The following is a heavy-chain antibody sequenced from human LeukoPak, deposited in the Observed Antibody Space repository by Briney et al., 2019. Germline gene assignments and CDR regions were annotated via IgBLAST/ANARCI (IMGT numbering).Heavy chain of an antibody. CDR2: IYYSGST. CDR3: ARDSSGYRRGSFDY. CDR1: GGSISSYY. J-gene: IGHJ4*02. Sequence: SETLSLTCTVSGGSISSYYWSWIRQPPGKGLEWIGYIYYSGSTNYNPSLKSRVTISVDTSNNQFSLKLSSVTAADTAVYYCARDSSGYRRGSFDYWGQGTLVTVSS. D-gene: IGHD3-22*01. V-gene: IGHV4-59*01.